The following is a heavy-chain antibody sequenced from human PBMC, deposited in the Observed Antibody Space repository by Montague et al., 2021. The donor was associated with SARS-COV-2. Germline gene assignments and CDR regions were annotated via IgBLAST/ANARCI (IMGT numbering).Heavy chain of an antibody. J-gene: IGHJ5*02. D-gene: IGHD6-13*01. CDR3: ARKEMKYSSIWSTGGNWFDP. CDR2: IYYSGST. V-gene: IGHV4-39*01. Sequence: SETLSLTCTVSGGSISSSSYYWGWIRRPPGKGLEWIGCIYYSGSTYYNPSLKSRVTISVDTSKNQFALKLSSVTAADTAVYYCARKEMKYSSIWSTGGNWFDPWGQGTLVTVSS. CDR1: GGSISSSSYY.